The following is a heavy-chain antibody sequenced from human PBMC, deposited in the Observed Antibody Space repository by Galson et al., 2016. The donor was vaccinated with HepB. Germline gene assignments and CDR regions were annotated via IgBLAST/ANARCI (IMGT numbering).Heavy chain of an antibody. CDR1: GGTFGTFA. V-gene: IGHV1-69*13. J-gene: IGHJ5*02. CDR2: IIPTLGSP. CDR3: ARDHYFDSGGYSGWFDP. Sequence: SVKVSCKASGGTFGTFAISWVRQAPGQGLEWMGGIIPTLGSPNSAQKFQGRVTITADASTSTVYMDLNSLRSDDTAVYFCARDHYFDSGGYSGWFDPWGQGTLVTVSS. D-gene: IGHD3-22*01.